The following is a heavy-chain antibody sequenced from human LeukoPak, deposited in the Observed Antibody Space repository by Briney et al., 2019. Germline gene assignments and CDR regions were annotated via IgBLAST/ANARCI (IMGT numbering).Heavy chain of an antibody. CDR1: GFTFSGSA. D-gene: IGHD3-22*01. J-gene: IGHJ4*02. CDR2: IRSKANSYAT. CDR3: TTNDYYYDSGGYYYVDY. V-gene: IGHV3-73*01. Sequence: GGSLKLSCAASGFTFSGSAMHWVRQASGKGLEWVGRIRSKANSYATAYAASVKGRFTISRDDSKNTAYLQMNSLKTEDTAVYYCTTNDYYYDSGGYYYVDYWGQGTLVTVSS.